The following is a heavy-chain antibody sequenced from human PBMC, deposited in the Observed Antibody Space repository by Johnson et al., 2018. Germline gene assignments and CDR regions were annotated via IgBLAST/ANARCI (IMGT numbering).Heavy chain of an antibody. Sequence: EVQLVESGGGLVKPGGSLRLSCAASGFTFSNAWMNWVRQAPGKGLEWVGRIKSKTDGETTDYAAPVKGRFTISRDDSKNTLYLQMNNRKTEDTAVYYCTTFMTTMTLGVGSWGQGTLVTVSS. J-gene: IGHJ5*02. D-gene: IGHD4-17*01. CDR2: IKSKTDGETT. CDR3: TTFMTTMTLGVGS. CDR1: GFTFSNAW. V-gene: IGHV3-15*07.